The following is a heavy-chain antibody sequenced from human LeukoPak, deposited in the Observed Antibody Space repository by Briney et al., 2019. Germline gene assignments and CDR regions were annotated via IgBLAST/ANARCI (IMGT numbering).Heavy chain of an antibody. D-gene: IGHD4-23*01. CDR2: ISSSSSTI. Sequence: GGSLRLFCAASGFTFSSYTMNWVRQAPGKGLEWVSYISSSSSTIYYADSVKGRFTISRDNAKNSLYLQMNSLRAEDTAVYYCAREYGGNPFDYWGQGTLVTVPS. J-gene: IGHJ4*02. V-gene: IGHV3-48*04. CDR1: GFTFSSYT. CDR3: AREYGGNPFDY.